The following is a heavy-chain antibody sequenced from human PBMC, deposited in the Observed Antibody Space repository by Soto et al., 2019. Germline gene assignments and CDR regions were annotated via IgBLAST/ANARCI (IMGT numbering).Heavy chain of an antibody. CDR2: INHSGST. CDR3: ARVYTVTTSSPLDY. D-gene: IGHD4-17*01. V-gene: IGHV4-34*01. Sequence: SETLSLTCAVYGGSFSGYYWSWIRQPPGKGLEWIGEINHSGSTNYNPSLKSRVTISVDTSKNQFSLKLSSVTAADTAVYYCARVYTVTTSSPLDYWGQGTLVTISS. CDR1: GGSFSGYY. J-gene: IGHJ4*02.